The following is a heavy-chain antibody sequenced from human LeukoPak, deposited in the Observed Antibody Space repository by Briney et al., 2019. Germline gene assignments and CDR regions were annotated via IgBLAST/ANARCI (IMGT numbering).Heavy chain of an antibody. D-gene: IGHD2-15*01. Sequence: PGGSLRLSCTAFGFTFSTYDMHWVRQATGKGLEWVSAIDTAVATYYSGSVKGRFTISREDDRNSLYLQMNSLRAGDTAVYYCVREAGHIGGLNELDIWGRGTMVTVSA. V-gene: IGHV3-13*04. CDR1: GFTFSTYD. CDR3: VREAGHIGGLNELDI. J-gene: IGHJ3*02. CDR2: IDTAVAT.